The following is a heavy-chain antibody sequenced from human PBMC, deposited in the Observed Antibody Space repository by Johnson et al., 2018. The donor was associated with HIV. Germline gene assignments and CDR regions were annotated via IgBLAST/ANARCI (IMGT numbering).Heavy chain of an antibody. CDR2: ISYDGSNK. CDR1: GFTFSSYA. Sequence: QVQLVESGGGVVQPGRSLRLSCAASGFTFSSYAMHWVRQAPGKGLEWVAVISYDGSNKYYADSVKGRFTISRDNSKNTLYLQMNSLKTEDTALYYCTTDQSHYDFWSGYSKDTFDIWGQGTMVTVSS. V-gene: IGHV3-30-3*01. CDR3: TTDQSHYDFWSGYSKDTFDI. D-gene: IGHD3-3*01. J-gene: IGHJ3*02.